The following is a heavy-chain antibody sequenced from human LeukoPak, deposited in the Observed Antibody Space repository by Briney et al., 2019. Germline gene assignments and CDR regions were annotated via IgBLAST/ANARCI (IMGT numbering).Heavy chain of an antibody. Sequence: GGTLRLSCAASGFTFSSYGMSWVRQAPGKGLEWVSVISGSGGSTYYADSVKGRFTISRDNSKNTLFLQMNSLRAEDTAVYYCAKTGGSRFDYWGQGTLVTVSS. V-gene: IGHV3-23*01. D-gene: IGHD3-16*01. J-gene: IGHJ4*02. CDR3: AKTGGSRFDY. CDR2: ISGSGGST. CDR1: GFTFSSYG.